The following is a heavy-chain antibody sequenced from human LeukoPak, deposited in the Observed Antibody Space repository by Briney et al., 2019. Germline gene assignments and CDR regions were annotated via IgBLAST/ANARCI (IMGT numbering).Heavy chain of an antibody. J-gene: IGHJ2*01. V-gene: IGHV4-59*08. CDR2: ISYNGST. Sequence: SETLSLTCTVSGGSLSSYYWSWVRQPPGKGLEWIGYISYNGSTNYNPSLKSRVTISVDTSKNQFSLKLSSVTAADTAVYYCARRGYYDILTAYYTYWYFDLWGRGTLVTVSS. D-gene: IGHD3-9*01. CDR1: GGSLSSYY. CDR3: ARRGYYDILTAYYTYWYFDL.